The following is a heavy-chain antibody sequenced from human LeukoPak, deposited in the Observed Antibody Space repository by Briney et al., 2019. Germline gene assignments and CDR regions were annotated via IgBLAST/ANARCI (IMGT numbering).Heavy chain of an antibody. CDR3: ARSNHDVRSGGSCYACFGLAFDY. CDR1: GYTFTSYY. J-gene: IGHJ4*02. D-gene: IGHD2-15*01. V-gene: IGHV1-46*01. Sequence: GASVKVSCKASGYTFTSYYMHWVRQAPGQGLEWMGIINPSGGSTSYAQKFQGRVTMTRDTSTSTVYMELSSLRPEDTAVYYCARSNHDVRSGGSCYACFGLAFDYWGQGTLVTVSS. CDR2: INPSGGST.